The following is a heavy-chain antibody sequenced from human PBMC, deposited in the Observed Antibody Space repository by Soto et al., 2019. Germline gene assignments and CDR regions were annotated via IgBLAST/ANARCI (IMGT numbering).Heavy chain of an antibody. J-gene: IGHJ4*02. V-gene: IGHV3-48*01. CDR3: AREGRGSGTVFDS. CDR2: ISTSSSAI. Sequence: GGSLRLSCAASGFTFSTYSMNWVRQAPGKGLEWASYISTSSSAIYYADSVKGRFTISRDNAKNSLYLQMNSLRAEDTAVYYCAREGRGSGTVFDSWGQGTQVTVSS. D-gene: IGHD3-10*01. CDR1: GFTFSTYS.